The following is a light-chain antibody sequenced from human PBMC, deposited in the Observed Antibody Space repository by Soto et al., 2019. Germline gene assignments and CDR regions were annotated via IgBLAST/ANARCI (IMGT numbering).Light chain of an antibody. CDR1: SSDVGGYNY. CDR3: CSYAGTYTLYV. J-gene: IGLJ1*01. Sequence: QSALTQPRSVSGSPGQSVTISCTGTSSDVGGYNYVSWYQQHPAKAPKLLIYDVTKRPSGVHDRFSGSESGNTASLIISGLQAEDETDYYCCSYAGTYTLYVFGTGTKRTVL. CDR2: DVT. V-gene: IGLV2-11*01.